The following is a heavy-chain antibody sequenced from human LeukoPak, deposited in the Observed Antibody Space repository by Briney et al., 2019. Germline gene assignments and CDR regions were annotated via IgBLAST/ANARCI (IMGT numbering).Heavy chain of an antibody. CDR3: AKGPHYDFWSTFDY. CDR2: ISGSSAST. D-gene: IGHD3-3*01. Sequence: GGSLRLSCAASGFTFNKNAMNWVRQAPGKGLEWVSGISGSSASTYYADSVKGRFSIPRDNSKNTLFLQMNSLRAGDTAVYYCAKGPHYDFWSTFDYWGQGILVTVSS. V-gene: IGHV3-23*01. CDR1: GFTFNKNA. J-gene: IGHJ4*02.